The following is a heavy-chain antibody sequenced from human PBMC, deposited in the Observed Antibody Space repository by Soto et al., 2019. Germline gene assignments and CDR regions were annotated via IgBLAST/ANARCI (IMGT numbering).Heavy chain of an antibody. D-gene: IGHD2-15*01. CDR2: ISTYDDKT. CDR3: ARDLGYCNSSGCFRNWFDP. V-gene: IGHV1-18*01. Sequence: QVQLVQSGAEVKTPGASVKVSCRASGYSFRTHGISWVRQAPGQGLEWMGWISTYDDKTNFPQKFQGRITMTTDTSTSTAYMALRSLRSDDTAVYFCARDLGYCNSSGCFRNWFDPWGQGTLVTVPS. J-gene: IGHJ5*02. CDR1: GYSFRTHG.